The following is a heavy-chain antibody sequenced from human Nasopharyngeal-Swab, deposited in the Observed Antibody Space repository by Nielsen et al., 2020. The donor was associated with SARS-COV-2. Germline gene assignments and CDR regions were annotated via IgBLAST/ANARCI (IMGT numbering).Heavy chain of an antibody. V-gene: IGHV4-4*02. CDR2: IYRSGST. CDR3: ARREWLQFDY. CDR1: GGSISSSNW. D-gene: IGHD5-24*01. J-gene: IGHJ4*02. Sequence: SETLSLTCGVSGGSISSSNWRSWVRQSPGKGLEWIGEIYRSGSTNYNPSLKCRVTISVDKSKNQFSLQLTSVTAADTAVYYCARREWLQFDYWGPGTLVTVSS.